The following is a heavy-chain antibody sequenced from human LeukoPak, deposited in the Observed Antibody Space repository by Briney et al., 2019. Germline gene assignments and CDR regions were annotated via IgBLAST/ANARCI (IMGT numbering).Heavy chain of an antibody. D-gene: IGHD6-13*01. Sequence: SETLSLTCAVYGGSFSGYYWSWIRQPPGKGLEWIGYIYYSGSTNYNPSLKSRVTISVDTSKNQFSLKLSSVTAADTAVYYCARDGGIAAAGTYYYYYYGMDVWGQGTTVTVSS. CDR3: ARDGGIAAAGTYYYYYYGMDV. V-gene: IGHV4-59*01. CDR1: GGSFSGYY. CDR2: IYYSGST. J-gene: IGHJ6*02.